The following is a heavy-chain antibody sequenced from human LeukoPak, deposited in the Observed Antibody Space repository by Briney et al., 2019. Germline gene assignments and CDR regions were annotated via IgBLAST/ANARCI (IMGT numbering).Heavy chain of an antibody. CDR1: GYTFTSYA. D-gene: IGHD3-10*01. Sequence: GASVKVSCKASGYTFTSYAMNWVRQAPGQGLEWMGWINTNTGNPTYAQGFTGRFVFSLDTSVSTAYLQISSLKAEDTAVYYCARGGGYYYGSGSYEPSVDYWGQGTLVTVSS. CDR2: INTNTGNP. V-gene: IGHV7-4-1*02. J-gene: IGHJ4*02. CDR3: ARGGGYYYGSGSYEPSVDY.